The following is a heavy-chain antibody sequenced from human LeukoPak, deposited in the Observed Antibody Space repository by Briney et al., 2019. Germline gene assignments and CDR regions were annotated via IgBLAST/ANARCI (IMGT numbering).Heavy chain of an antibody. CDR3: ASRLRWPSYFDY. CDR1: GASVSSSSYC. CDR2: IYYSGTT. Sequence: PSETLSLTCTVSGASVSSSSYCWGWIRQPPGKGLEWIGSIYYSGTTYYNPSLKSRVTISVDTSKNQFSLKLSSMTAADTAVYYCASRLRWPSYFDYWGQGTPVTVSS. V-gene: IGHV4-39*01. J-gene: IGHJ4*02. D-gene: IGHD4-23*01.